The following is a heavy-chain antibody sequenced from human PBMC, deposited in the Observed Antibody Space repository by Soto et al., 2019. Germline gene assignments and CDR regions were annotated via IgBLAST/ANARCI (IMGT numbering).Heavy chain of an antibody. V-gene: IGHV3-30*18. J-gene: IGHJ4*02. CDR2: ITYDGGSE. CDR3: AKEQSSGYYRVVDH. D-gene: IGHD6-19*01. Sequence: GGSLRLSCAASGFSLSSCGMHWVRQAPGKGLEWVGVITYDGGSEHYADFVKGRFTISRDSSEKTVYLQMSSLRVEDSAVYYCAKEQSSGYYRVVDHWGQGTLVTVSS. CDR1: GFSLSSCG.